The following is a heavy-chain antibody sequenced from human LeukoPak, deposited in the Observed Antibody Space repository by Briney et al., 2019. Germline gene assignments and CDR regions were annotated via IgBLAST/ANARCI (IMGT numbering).Heavy chain of an antibody. V-gene: IGHV1-2*02. Sequence: VASVKVSCKASGYTFTGYYMHWVRQAPGQGLECMGWINPNSGGTNYAQKFQGRVTMTRDTSISTAYMELSRLRSDDTAVYYCARDTPETPYYDSSGYLSWYFDLWGRGTLVTVSS. CDR2: INPNSGGT. J-gene: IGHJ2*01. D-gene: IGHD3-22*01. CDR1: GYTFTGYY. CDR3: ARDTPETPYYDSSGYLSWYFDL.